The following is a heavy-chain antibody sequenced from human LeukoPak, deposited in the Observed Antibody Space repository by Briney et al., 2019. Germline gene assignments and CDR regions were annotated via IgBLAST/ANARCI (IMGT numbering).Heavy chain of an antibody. CDR3: ARPHAGSARGYFAY. J-gene: IGHJ4*02. CDR2: IYYRGST. D-gene: IGHD1-26*01. Sequence: SETLSLTSTVSGGSISSSSYYWGWIRQPPGKGLEWIGSIYYRGSTYYNPALKSRVTISVDTSKNQFSLKLSSVTAADTAMYYCARPHAGSARGYFAYWGQGTLVTVSS. V-gene: IGHV4-39*01. CDR1: GGSISSSSYY.